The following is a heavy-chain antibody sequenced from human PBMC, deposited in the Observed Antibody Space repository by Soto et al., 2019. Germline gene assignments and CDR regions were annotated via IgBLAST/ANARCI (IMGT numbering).Heavy chain of an antibody. CDR2: TRKKANSYTT. CDR1: GFTFSDHY. CDR3: ARVLDSGSYYSS. Sequence: EVQLVESGGGLVQPGGSLRLSCAASGFTFSDHYMDWVRQAPGKGLEWVGRTRKKANSYTTEYAASVKGRFTISRDDSKNSLYLQLNSLKTEDTAVYYCARVLDSGSYYSSWGQGTLVTVSS. J-gene: IGHJ4*02. V-gene: IGHV3-72*01. D-gene: IGHD1-26*01.